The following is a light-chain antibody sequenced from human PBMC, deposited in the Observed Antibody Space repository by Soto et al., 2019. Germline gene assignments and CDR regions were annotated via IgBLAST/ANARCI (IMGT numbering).Light chain of an antibody. J-gene: IGKJ3*01. CDR2: DAS. V-gene: IGKV3-11*01. Sequence: EIVLTQSPATLSLSPGEGATLSCRASQSVPKYLAWYQQKADQAPRLLIYDASNRAPGIPARFSGSGSGTDFTLTISSLEPEDFAVDDGQQRNAWPLTFGTGTKVDI. CDR3: QQRNAWPLT. CDR1: QSVPKY.